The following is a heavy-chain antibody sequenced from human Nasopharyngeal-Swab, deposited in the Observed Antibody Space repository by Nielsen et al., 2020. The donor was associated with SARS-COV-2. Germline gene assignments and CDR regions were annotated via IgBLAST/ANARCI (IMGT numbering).Heavy chain of an antibody. CDR2: IYYSGST. Sequence: SETLSLTCTVSAGSVSSSSFYWSWIRQPPGKGLEWIGYIYYSGSTNYNPSLKSRVTISVDTSKNQFSLKLSSVTAAEPAVYYCARVHPVGVFWSGYYLDYWGQGTLVTVSS. J-gene: IGHJ4*02. CDR3: ARVHPVGVFWSGYYLDY. CDR1: AGSVSSSSFY. V-gene: IGHV4-61*01. D-gene: IGHD3-3*01.